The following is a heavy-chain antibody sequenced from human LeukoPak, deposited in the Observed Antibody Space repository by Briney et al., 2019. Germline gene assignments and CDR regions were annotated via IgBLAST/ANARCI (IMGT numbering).Heavy chain of an antibody. Sequence: SETLSLTCTVSGGSISSYYWSWIRQPPGKGLEWIGYIYYRGSTNYNPSLKSRVTISVDTSRSQFSLKLRSVTAADTAVYYCARAPSSGWCDYWGQGTLVTVSS. CDR3: ARAPSSGWCDY. V-gene: IGHV4-59*01. D-gene: IGHD6-19*01. CDR2: IYYRGST. J-gene: IGHJ4*02. CDR1: GGSISSYY.